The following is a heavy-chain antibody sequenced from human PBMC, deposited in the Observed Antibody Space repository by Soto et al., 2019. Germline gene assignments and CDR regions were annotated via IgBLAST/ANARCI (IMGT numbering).Heavy chain of an antibody. CDR3: ARSLDYFDY. CDR1: GFTFSSYG. J-gene: IGHJ4*02. Sequence: QVQLVESGGGVVQPGRSLRLSCAASGFTFSSYGMHWVRQAPGKGLEWVAVIWYDGSNKYYADPVKGRFTISRDNSKNTLYLQMNSLRAEDTAVYYCARSLDYFDYWGQGTLVTVSS. CDR2: IWYDGSNK. V-gene: IGHV3-33*01.